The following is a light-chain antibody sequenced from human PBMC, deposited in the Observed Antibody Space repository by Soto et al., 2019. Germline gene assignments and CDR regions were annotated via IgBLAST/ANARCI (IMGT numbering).Light chain of an antibody. Sequence: EIVMTQSPATLSVSPGEGATLSCTASESINNNLAWYQQKPGQAPRLLIYAATTWATGFPARFSGSGSGTEFTLTISSLQSEDFAVYYCQQHHKWPLTFGGGTKVDIK. V-gene: IGKV3-15*01. CDR2: AAT. CDR3: QQHHKWPLT. J-gene: IGKJ4*01. CDR1: ESINNN.